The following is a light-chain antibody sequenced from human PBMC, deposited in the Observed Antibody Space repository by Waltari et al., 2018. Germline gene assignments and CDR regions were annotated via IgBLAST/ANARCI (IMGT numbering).Light chain of an antibody. CDR3: SSYISSSTLEL. V-gene: IGLV2-14*01. J-gene: IGLJ2*01. Sequence: QHQRGKNHKPCSDEVSNRASGVSNRFSGSKSGNTASLTISGLQAEDEADYDCSSYISSSTLELFGGGNSLTVL. CDR2: EVS.